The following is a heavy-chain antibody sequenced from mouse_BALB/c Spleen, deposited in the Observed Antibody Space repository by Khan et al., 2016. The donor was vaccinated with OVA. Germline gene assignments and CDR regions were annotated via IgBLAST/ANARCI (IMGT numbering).Heavy chain of an antibody. Sequence: EVQFQESGTVLARPGASVKMSCKASGYSFTSFWMHWVKQRPGQGLEWIGGIFPGNSDTSYNQKFKGKAKLTAVTSASTAYMELSSLTNEDSAVYYCTRGGYGSFAYWGQGTLVTVSA. J-gene: IGHJ3*01. D-gene: IGHD1-2*01. V-gene: IGHV1-5*01. CDR3: TRGGYGSFAY. CDR1: GYSFTSFW. CDR2: IFPGNSDT.